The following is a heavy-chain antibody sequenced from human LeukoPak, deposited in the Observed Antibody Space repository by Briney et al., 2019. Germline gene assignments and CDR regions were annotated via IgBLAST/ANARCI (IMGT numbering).Heavy chain of an antibody. V-gene: IGHV3-20*04. D-gene: IGHD2-2*01. CDR2: INWNGGST. CDR1: GLTFDDYG. CDR3: ARSREAYQLLSDYYYYYMDA. J-gene: IGHJ6*03. Sequence: PGGSLRLSCAASGLTFDDYGMSWVRQAPGKGLEWVSGINWNGGSTGYADSVKGRFTIARDNAKNSLYLQMNSLRAEDTAVYYCARSREAYQLLSDYYYYYMDAWGKGTTVTISS.